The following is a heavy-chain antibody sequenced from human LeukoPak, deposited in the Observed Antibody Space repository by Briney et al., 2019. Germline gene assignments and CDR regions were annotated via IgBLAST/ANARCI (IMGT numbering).Heavy chain of an antibody. CDR1: GFTFSSYA. CDR2: ISGSGGTT. CDR3: AKDVLDSINWSRWDY. Sequence: GGSLRLSCAASGFTFSSYAMSWVRQAPGKGLEWVSCISGSGGTTYYADSVKGRFTISRDNAKNTLYLQMNSLRAEDTAVYYCAKDVLDSINWSRWDYWGQGTLVTVSS. J-gene: IGHJ4*02. D-gene: IGHD6-13*01. V-gene: IGHV3-23*01.